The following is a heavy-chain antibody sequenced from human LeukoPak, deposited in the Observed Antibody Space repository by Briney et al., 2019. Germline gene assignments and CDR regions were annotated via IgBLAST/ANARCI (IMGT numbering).Heavy chain of an antibody. CDR3: ARDRVSGSGSIDY. CDR1: GFTVSSNY. D-gene: IGHD3-10*01. J-gene: IGHJ4*02. V-gene: IGHV3-15*01. CDR2: IKSKTDGGTT. Sequence: GGSLRLSCAASGFTVSSNYMSWVRQAPGKGLEWVGRIKSKTDGGTTDYAAPVKGRFTISRDDSKNTLYLQMNSLKTEDTAVYYCARDRVSGSGSIDYWGQGTLVTVSS.